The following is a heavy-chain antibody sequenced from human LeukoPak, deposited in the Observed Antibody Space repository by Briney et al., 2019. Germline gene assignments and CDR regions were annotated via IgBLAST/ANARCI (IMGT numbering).Heavy chain of an antibody. CDR2: ISYDGSNK. Sequence: PGGSLRLSCAASGFTFSSYAMHWVRQAPGKGLEWVAVISYDGSNKYYADSVKGRFTISRDNSKNTVYLQMNNLRVEDTAVYYCVSFYETYWGRGTLVTVSS. V-gene: IGHV3-30-3*01. CDR3: VSFYETY. D-gene: IGHD2-2*01. J-gene: IGHJ4*02. CDR1: GFTFSSYA.